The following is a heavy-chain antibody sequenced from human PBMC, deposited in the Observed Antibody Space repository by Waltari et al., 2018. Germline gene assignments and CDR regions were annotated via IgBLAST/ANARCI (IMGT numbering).Heavy chain of an antibody. J-gene: IGHJ6*02. CDR3: ATVGWPYSSPYYYYYGMDV. CDR2: VDSEDGET. Sequence: QVQLVQSGAEVKKPGASVKVSCKVSGYTLTELSMHWVRQAPGKGLEWMGGVDSEDGETIYAQKFQGRVTMTEDTSTDTAYMELSSLRSEDTAVYYCATVGWPYSSPYYYYYGMDVWGQGTTVTVSS. CDR1: GYTLTELS. D-gene: IGHD6-13*01. V-gene: IGHV1-24*01.